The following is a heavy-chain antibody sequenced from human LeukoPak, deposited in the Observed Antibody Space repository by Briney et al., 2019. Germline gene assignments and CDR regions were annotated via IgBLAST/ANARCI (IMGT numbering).Heavy chain of an antibody. Sequence: ASVKVSCKVSGYTLTELSMHWVRQAPGKGLEWMGGFDPEDGETIYAQKFQGRVTMTEDTSTDTAYMELSSLRSEDTAVYYCATGALGIVGFSYWGQGTLVTVSS. CDR3: ATGALGIVGFSY. J-gene: IGHJ4*02. CDR2: FDPEDGET. V-gene: IGHV1-24*01. D-gene: IGHD1-26*01. CDR1: GYTLTELS.